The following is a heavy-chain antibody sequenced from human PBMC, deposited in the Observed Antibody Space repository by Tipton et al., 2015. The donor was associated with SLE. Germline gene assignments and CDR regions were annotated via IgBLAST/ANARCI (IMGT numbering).Heavy chain of an antibody. V-gene: IGHV1-46*01. CDR1: GYTFTSYY. J-gene: IGHJ4*02. D-gene: IGHD2-21*01. CDR3: ARAMRGIVAHDY. Sequence: QVQLVQSGPEVKKPGASVKVSCKASGYTFTSYYMHWVRQAPGQGLEWMGIIKPSGGSTSYAQKFQGRVTMTRDTSTSTVYMELSSLRSEDTAVYYCARAMRGIVAHDYWGQGTLVTVSS. CDR2: IKPSGGST.